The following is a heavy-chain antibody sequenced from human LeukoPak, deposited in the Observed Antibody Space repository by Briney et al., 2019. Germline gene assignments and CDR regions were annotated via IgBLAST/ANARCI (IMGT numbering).Heavy chain of an antibody. CDR3: ARPISDSSGYNYFDY. V-gene: IGHV4-39*07. CDR2: IYYSGST. CDR1: GGSISSSSYY. D-gene: IGHD3-22*01. Sequence: PSETLSLTCTVSGGSISSSSYYWGWIRQPPGKGLEWIGSIYYSGSTYYNPSLKSRVTISVDTSKNQFSLKLSSVTAADTAVYYCARPISDSSGYNYFDYWGQGTLVTVSS. J-gene: IGHJ4*02.